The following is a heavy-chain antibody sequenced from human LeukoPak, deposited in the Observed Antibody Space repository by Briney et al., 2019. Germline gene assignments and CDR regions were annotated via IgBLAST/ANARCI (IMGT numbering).Heavy chain of an antibody. CDR2: IGGGDVEI. V-gene: IGHV3-23*01. D-gene: IGHD2-15*01. J-gene: IGHJ4*02. CDR1: GFTFTNNA. Sequence: GGSLRLSCAVSGFTFTNNAMTWGRQAPGKGLEWVSTIGGGDVEIHYADSVKGRFTISRDNSKNALYLQMNSLRAEDTAVYYCGRGHRICSRGLCNSPVDYRGLGTLVTVSS. CDR3: GRGHRICSRGLCNSPVDY.